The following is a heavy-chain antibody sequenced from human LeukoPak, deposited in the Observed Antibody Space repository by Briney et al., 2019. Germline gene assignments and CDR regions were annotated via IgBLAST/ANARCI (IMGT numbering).Heavy chain of an antibody. CDR2: MNPNSGNT. J-gene: IGHJ4*02. CDR1: GYTFTSYD. D-gene: IGHD1-26*01. Sequence: ASVKVSFKASGYTFTSYDINWVRQATGQGLEWMGWMNPNSGNTGYAQKFQGRVTMTRNTSISTAYMELSSLRSEDTAVYYCARMVGAMTPFDYWGQGTLVTVSS. CDR3: ARMVGAMTPFDY. V-gene: IGHV1-8*01.